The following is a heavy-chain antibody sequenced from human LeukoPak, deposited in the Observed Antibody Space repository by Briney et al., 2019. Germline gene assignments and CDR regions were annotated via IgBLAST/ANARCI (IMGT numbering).Heavy chain of an antibody. D-gene: IGHD2/OR15-2a*01. J-gene: IGHJ6*03. CDR1: GYTLTELS. V-gene: IGHV1-69*05. CDR2: IIPIFGTA. Sequence: SVKVSCKVSGYTLTELSMHWVRQAPGQGLEWMGGIIPIFGTANYAQKFQGRVTITTDESTSTAYMELSSLRSEDTAVYYCASGFLPYLDYYYYMDVWGKGTTVTVSS. CDR3: ASGFLPYLDYYYYMDV.